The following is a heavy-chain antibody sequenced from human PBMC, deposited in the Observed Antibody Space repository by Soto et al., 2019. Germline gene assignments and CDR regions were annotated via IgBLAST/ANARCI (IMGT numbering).Heavy chain of an antibody. Sequence: ASVTVSCTASGYTFTSYNMHWVRQAPGQGLEWMGLINPSGGSTSCAQKFQGRLTVTRDTSTSTVYMDLSSLRSEDTAIYYCVLGILGVVPFASWGQGTLVTV. CDR1: GYTFTSYN. CDR2: INPSGGST. CDR3: VLGILGVVPFAS. D-gene: IGHD3-3*01. J-gene: IGHJ5*02. V-gene: IGHV1-46*01.